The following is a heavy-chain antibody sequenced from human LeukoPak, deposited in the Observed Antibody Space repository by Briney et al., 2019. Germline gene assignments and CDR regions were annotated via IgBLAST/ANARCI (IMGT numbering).Heavy chain of an antibody. J-gene: IGHJ6*02. CDR3: ARPGALYDFWSGYYPTNRGMDV. D-gene: IGHD3-3*01. CDR1: GGSISSSSYY. Sequence: SETLSLTCTVSGGSISSSSYYWGWIRQPPGKGLEWIGSIYYSGSTYYNPSLKSRVTISVDTPKNQFSLKLSSVTAADTAVYYCARPGALYDFWSGYYPTNRGMDVWGQGTTVTVSS. CDR2: IYYSGST. V-gene: IGHV4-39*01.